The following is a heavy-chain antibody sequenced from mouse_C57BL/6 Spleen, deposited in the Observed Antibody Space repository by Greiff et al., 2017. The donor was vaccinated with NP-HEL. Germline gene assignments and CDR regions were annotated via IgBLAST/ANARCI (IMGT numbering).Heavy chain of an antibody. D-gene: IGHD3-2*02. J-gene: IGHJ4*01. CDR2: INPSNGGT. Sequence: QVQLQQPGTDLVKPGASVTLSCKASGYTFTSYWMHWVKQRPGQGLEWIGNINPSNGGTNYTEKFKSKATLTVDKSDSTAYKLLSSLTSEESEVYYSARQLKTAQATDYYAMDYWGQGTSVTVSS. CDR3: ARQLKTAQATDYYAMDY. CDR1: GYTFTSYW. V-gene: IGHV1-53*01.